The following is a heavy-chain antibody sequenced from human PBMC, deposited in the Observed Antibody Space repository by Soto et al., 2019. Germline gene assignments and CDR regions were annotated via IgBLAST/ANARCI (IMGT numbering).Heavy chain of an antibody. D-gene: IGHD2-2*01. CDR3: VRTSITSQYGAGYIEF. CDR1: GGSISSSSY. V-gene: IGHV4-39*01. CDR2: ISYNDST. J-gene: IGHJ4*02. Sequence: PSETLSLTCTVSGGSISSSSYWGWISQHPGKGLELIWSISYNDSTYYNPCLKSRVTVSVDTSTNQFSLKLRSVTAAATAVYYCVRTSITSQYGAGYIEFWGQGTLVTVSS.